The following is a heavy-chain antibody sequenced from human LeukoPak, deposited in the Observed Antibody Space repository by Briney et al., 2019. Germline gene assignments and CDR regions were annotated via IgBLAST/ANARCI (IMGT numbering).Heavy chain of an antibody. V-gene: IGHV4-34*01. J-gene: IGHJ4*02. CDR2: INHSGST. Sequence: PSETLSLTCAVYGGSFSGYYWSWIRQPPGKGLEWIGEINHSGSTNYNPSLKSRVTISGDTSKNQFSLKLTSVTAADTAVYYCARGGKATVVTMWGQGILVTVSS. D-gene: IGHD4-23*01. CDR3: ARGGKATVVTM. CDR1: GGSFSGYY.